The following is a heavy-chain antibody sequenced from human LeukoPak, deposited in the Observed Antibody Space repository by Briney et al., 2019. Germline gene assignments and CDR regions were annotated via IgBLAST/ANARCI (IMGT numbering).Heavy chain of an antibody. Sequence: SQTLSLTCAISGDSVSNNIATWNRVRQSPSRGLEWLGRTYYRSRWGNDYAISVKGRININTDTSSIQFSLQLNSVTPEDTAVYYCVRDSDDYWALDFWGQGTPVTVSS. CDR2: TYYRSRWGN. CDR1: GDSVSNNIAT. V-gene: IGHV6-1*01. J-gene: IGHJ4*02. CDR3: VRDSDDYWALDF. D-gene: IGHD4-11*01.